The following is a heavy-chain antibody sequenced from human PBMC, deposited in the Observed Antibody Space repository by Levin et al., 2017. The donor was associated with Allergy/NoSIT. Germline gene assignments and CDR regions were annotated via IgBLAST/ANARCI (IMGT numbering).Heavy chain of an antibody. Sequence: SVKVSCKASGDSFIYYGINWVRQAPGQGLEWMGGITPIFGTSNNAQKLQGRVTITAGQATTTAYMELSSLRSEDTAVYYCATAVTSDYGDYVALDYWGQGTLVTVSS. CDR2: ITPIFGTS. CDR1: GDSFIYYG. J-gene: IGHJ4*02. V-gene: IGHV1-69*13. D-gene: IGHD4-17*01. CDR3: ATAVTSDYGDYVALDY.